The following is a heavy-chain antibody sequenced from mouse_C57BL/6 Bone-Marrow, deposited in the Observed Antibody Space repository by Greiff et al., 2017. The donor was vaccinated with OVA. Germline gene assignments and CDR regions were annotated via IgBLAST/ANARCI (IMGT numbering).Heavy chain of an antibody. Sequence: QVQLQQSDAELVKPGASVKISCKVSGYTFTDHTIHWMKQRPEQGLEWIGYIYPRDGSTKYTEKFKGKATLTADKSSSTAYMQLNSLTSEDSAVYFWAREDYYGSSSYFDNWGQGTTLTVSS. J-gene: IGHJ2*01. CDR3: AREDYYGSSSYFDN. V-gene: IGHV1-78*01. CDR2: IYPRDGST. CDR1: GYTFTDHT. D-gene: IGHD1-1*01.